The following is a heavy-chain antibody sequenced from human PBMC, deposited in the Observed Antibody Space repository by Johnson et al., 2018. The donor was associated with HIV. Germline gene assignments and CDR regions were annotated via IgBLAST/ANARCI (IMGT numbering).Heavy chain of an antibody. CDR3: ARVGYYDDAFDI. Sequence: QVQLVESGGGVVQTGGSRRLSCAASGFTFSTYGMHWVRQAPGKGLEWVSGIYSGASPYYADSVKGRFTLSRDNAKNSLYLQINSLRGGDTAVYYCARVGYYDDAFDIWGQGTVVTVSS. CDR2: IYSGASP. V-gene: IGHV3-NL1*01. J-gene: IGHJ3*02. D-gene: IGHD3-22*01. CDR1: GFTFSTYG.